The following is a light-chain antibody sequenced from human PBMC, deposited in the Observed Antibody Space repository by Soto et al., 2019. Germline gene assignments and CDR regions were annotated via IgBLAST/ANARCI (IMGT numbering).Light chain of an antibody. CDR1: QSVSSSN. CDR3: QQYGSSPRT. J-gene: IGKJ1*01. Sequence: EIILKQAPGTMSLSPGERATLSCRSSQSVSSSNLAWYQQKPGQAPRLLIYGASSRATGIPDRFSGSGSATDFTLTISRLEPEDFAVYYCQQYGSSPRTFGQGTKVDI. V-gene: IGKV3-20*01. CDR2: GAS.